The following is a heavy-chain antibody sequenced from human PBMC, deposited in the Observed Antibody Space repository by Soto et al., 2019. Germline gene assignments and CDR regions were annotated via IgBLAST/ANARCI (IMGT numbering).Heavy chain of an antibody. V-gene: IGHV3-9*01. D-gene: IGHD3-10*01. Sequence: EVQLVESGGGLVQPGRSLRLSCAASGFTFSNYAMHWVRQAPGKGLEWVSLITWNSGSLSYADSVKGRFTISRDNAKNSVYLDMNRLRPEATALYYCANSFGSGSYPFDCWGQGTLVTVSS. CDR1: GFTFSNYA. CDR3: ANSFGSGSYPFDC. CDR2: ITWNSGSL. J-gene: IGHJ4*02.